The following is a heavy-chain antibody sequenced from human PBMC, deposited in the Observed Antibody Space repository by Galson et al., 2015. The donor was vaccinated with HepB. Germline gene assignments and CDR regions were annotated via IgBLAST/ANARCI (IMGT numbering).Heavy chain of an antibody. CDR2: IYSGGST. CDR3: ARVASPQFGDYYYYYGMDV. V-gene: IGHV3-53*04. D-gene: IGHD3-10*01. CDR1: GFTVSRNY. Sequence: SLRLSCAASGFTVSRNYMSWVRQAPGKGLEWVSVIYSGGSTYYADSVKGRFTISRHNSKNTLYLQMNSLRAEDTAVYYCARVASPQFGDYYYYYGMDVWGQGTTVTVSS. J-gene: IGHJ6*02.